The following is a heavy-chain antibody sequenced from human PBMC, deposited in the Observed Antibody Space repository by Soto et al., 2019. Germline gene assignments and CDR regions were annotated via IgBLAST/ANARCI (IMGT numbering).Heavy chain of an antibody. CDR1: GGCISSGGYS. CDR2: IYHSGST. J-gene: IGHJ4*02. V-gene: IGHV4-30-2*01. D-gene: IGHD3-3*01. CDR3: ARGRYDFWSGYYHFDY. Sequence: PSETLSLTCAVSGGCISSGGYSWSWIRHPPGKGLEWIGYIYHSGSTYYNPSLKSRVAISVDRSKNQFSLKLSSVTTADTAVYYCARGRYDFWSGYYHFDYWGQGTLVTVSS.